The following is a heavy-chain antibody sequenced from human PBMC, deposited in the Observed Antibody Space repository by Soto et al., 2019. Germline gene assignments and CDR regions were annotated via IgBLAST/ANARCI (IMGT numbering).Heavy chain of an antibody. D-gene: IGHD3-3*02. Sequence: QVQLQESGPGLVRPSETLSLTCTVTGGSINTYYWSWIRQSAGKGLEWIGRVYTTGSTNYNPSLKRRVTISADTPKNQFSLSLRAVTAADTALYYCARDFNFIFDDVADMRWNFDPWGQGTLVTVSS. J-gene: IGHJ5*02. V-gene: IGHV4-4*07. CDR1: GGSINTYY. CDR2: VYTTGST. CDR3: ARDFNFIFDDVADMRWNFDP.